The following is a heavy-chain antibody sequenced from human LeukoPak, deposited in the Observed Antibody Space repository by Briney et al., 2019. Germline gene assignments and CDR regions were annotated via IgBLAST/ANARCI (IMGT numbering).Heavy chain of an antibody. CDR3: AREPYGDPFDY. CDR1: GFIFSSFS. J-gene: IGHJ4*02. Sequence: GGSLRLSCAASGFIFSSFSVNWVRQAPGKGLEWVSSISSSSNYIYYADSVKGRFAISRDNAKNSLYLQMNSLRAEDTAVYYCAREPYGDPFDYWGQGTLVTVSS. CDR2: ISSSSNYI. V-gene: IGHV3-21*01. D-gene: IGHD4-17*01.